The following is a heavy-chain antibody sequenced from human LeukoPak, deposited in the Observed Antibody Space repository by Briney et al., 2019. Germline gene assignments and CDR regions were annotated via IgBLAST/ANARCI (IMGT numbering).Heavy chain of an antibody. CDR1: GFSSSSYW. Sequence: GSLRLSCAASGFSSSSYWMNWVRQAPGKGLEWVANIKRDGNEKFYVDSVKGRFTISRDNAKNSLYLQMNSLRAEDTAVYYCAASGLGYYFDYWGQGTLVTVSS. CDR3: AASGLGYYFDY. J-gene: IGHJ4*02. D-gene: IGHD6-13*01. V-gene: IGHV3-7*01. CDR2: IKRDGNEK.